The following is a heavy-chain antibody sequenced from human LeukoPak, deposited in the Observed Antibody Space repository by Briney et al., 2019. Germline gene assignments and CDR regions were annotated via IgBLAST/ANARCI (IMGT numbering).Heavy chain of an antibody. CDR1: GFTFSNSW. J-gene: IGHJ4*02. CDR2: TKEDGSEK. V-gene: IGHV3-7*01. Sequence: GGSLRLSCAASGFTFSNSWMGWVRQDPGNGLEWVANTKEDGSEKYYMDSVKGRFTISRDNSKNTLYLQMNSLRAEDTAVYYCAKTAGEQWLAMSLDYWGQGTLVTVSS. CDR3: AKTAGEQWLAMSLDY. D-gene: IGHD6-19*01.